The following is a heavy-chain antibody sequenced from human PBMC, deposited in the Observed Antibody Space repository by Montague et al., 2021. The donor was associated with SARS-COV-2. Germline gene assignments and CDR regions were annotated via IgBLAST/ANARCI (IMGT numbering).Heavy chain of an antibody. V-gene: IGHV4-61*01. CDR2: VYNYGST. CDR3: AREAIDYGSWGYYFPFAY. CDR1: GGSVSSGSNY. Sequence: SQTLSLTCSVSGGSVSSGSNYWSWIRQSPGKGLEWIGYVYNYGSTDYNPSLKSRVTISLDTSKNQFSLRLSSVTAADTAVYYCAREAIDYGSWGYYFPFAYWGQGILVTVSS. D-gene: IGHD3-10*01. J-gene: IGHJ4*02.